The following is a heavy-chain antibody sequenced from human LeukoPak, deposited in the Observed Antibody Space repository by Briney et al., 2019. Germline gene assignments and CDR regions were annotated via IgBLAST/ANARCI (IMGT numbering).Heavy chain of an antibody. CDR3: ARHVGNYDFWSGYFMYWFDP. V-gene: IGHV4-39*01. CDR2: IYYSGST. J-gene: IGHJ5*02. Sequence: SETLSLTCTVSGGSISSSSYYWGWIRQPPGKGLEWIGSIYYSGSTYYNPSLKSRVTISADTSKNQFSLKLSSVTAADTAVYYCARHVGNYDFWSGYFMYWFDPWGQGTLVTVSS. D-gene: IGHD3-3*01. CDR1: GGSISSSSYY.